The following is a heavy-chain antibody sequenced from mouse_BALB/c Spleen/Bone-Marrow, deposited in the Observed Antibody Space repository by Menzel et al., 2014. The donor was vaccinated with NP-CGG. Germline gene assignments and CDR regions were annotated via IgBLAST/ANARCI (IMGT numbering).Heavy chain of an antibody. D-gene: IGHD2-14*01. CDR3: ARFRYDWYFDV. CDR1: GYTFTDYN. CDR2: IYPYNGGT. V-gene: IGHV1S29*02. J-gene: IGHJ1*01. Sequence: EVQLQQSGPELVKPGASVKISCKASGYTFTDYNMHWVKQSHGKSLEWIGYIYPYNGGTGYNQKFKSKATLTVDNSSSXAYMELRSLTSEDSAVYYCARFRYDWYFDVWGAGTTVTVSS.